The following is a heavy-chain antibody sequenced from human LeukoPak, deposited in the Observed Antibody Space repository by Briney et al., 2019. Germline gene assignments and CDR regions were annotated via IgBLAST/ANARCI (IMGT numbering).Heavy chain of an antibody. J-gene: IGHJ4*02. D-gene: IGHD3-10*01. V-gene: IGHV3-33*01. Sequence: GGSLSLSCAPSGFSFTNFGLHWVRQAPGKGPEWVATIWYDGSKKYYADSAKSRFPISRDKSKNRLYLQMNSLRAQDTTVYYGARVTFGVDYWGQGTLVTVSS. CDR1: GFSFTNFG. CDR2: IWYDGSKK. CDR3: ARVTFGVDY.